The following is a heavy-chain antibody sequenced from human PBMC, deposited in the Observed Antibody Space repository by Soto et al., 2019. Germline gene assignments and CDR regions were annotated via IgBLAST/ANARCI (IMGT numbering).Heavy chain of an antibody. CDR2: SLPIFATA. CDR1: GGTFSTYS. Sequence: QVQLVQSGTEVKKPGSSVKVSCTASGGTFSTYSISWVRQAPGQGLEWMGGSLPIFATAQYAQNFQGRVTITADESTSTAYLELSSLRSDDTAVYYCATGGRYPKSSYYCGMDVWGQGTTVTVSS. CDR3: ATGGRYPKSSYYCGMDV. J-gene: IGHJ6*02. D-gene: IGHD1-20*01. V-gene: IGHV1-69*01.